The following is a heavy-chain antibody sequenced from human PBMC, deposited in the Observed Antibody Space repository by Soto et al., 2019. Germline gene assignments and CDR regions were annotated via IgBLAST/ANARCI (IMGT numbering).Heavy chain of an antibody. CDR3: ARDFYPLSYYFDY. CDR2: MSGLDGKT. Sequence: GSVKVSCKACGYPFHNHGISLGRQAPGQGLEWLGWMSGLDGKTKYAQRLQGRVTMTADTSTSTAYMELRSLRSDDTAVYYCARDFYPLSYYFDYWGQGTMVTVSS. J-gene: IGHJ4*02. V-gene: IGHV1-18*04. CDR1: GYPFHNHG.